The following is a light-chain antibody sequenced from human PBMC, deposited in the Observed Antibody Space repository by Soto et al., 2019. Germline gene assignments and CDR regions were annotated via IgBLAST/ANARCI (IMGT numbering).Light chain of an antibody. V-gene: IGKV1-5*03. CDR2: KAS. CDR1: QTISSW. CDR3: QQYGSSPT. Sequence: DIQMTQSPSTLSGSVGDRVTITCRASQTISSWLAWYQQKPGKAPKLLIYKASTLKSGVPSRFSGSGSGTEFTLTISSLQPEDSAVYYCQQYGSSPTFGGGTKVEIK. J-gene: IGKJ4*01.